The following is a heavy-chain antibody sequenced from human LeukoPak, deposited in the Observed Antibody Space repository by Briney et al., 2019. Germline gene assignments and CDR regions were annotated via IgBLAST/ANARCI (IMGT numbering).Heavy chain of an antibody. V-gene: IGHV1-69*05. J-gene: IGHJ4*02. D-gene: IGHD6-19*01. CDR2: IIPIFGTA. CDR3: ARFAGYSSGWYIGDY. Sequence: SVKVSCKASGGTFSSYAISWVRQAPGQGLEWMGGIIPIFGTANYAQKFQGRVTITTDESTSTAYMELSSLRSEDTAVYYCARFAGYSSGWYIGDYWGQGTLVTVSS. CDR1: GGTFSSYA.